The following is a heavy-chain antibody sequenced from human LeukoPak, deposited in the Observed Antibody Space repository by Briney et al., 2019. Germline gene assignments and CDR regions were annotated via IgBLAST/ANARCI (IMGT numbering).Heavy chain of an antibody. CDR1: GYTFTSYY. CDR3: ARGYIVAFSDY. J-gene: IGHJ4*02. V-gene: IGHV1-46*01. Sequence: ASVKVSCKASGYTFTSYYMHWVRQAPGQGLEWMGIINPSGGSTSYAQKFQGRVTMTRDMSTSTVYMELSSLRSEDTAVYYLARGYIVAFSDYWGQGTLVTVSA. D-gene: IGHD5-12*01. CDR2: INPSGGST.